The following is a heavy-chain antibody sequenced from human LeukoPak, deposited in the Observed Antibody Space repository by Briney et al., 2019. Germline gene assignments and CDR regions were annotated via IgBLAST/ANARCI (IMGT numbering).Heavy chain of an antibody. J-gene: IGHJ4*02. V-gene: IGHV1-69*05. CDR2: IIPIFGTA. CDR3: ARSGLYYYDSSGYLRGGITEPAPSDY. CDR1: GGTFSSYA. Sequence: SVKVSCKASGGTFSSYAISWVRQAPGQGLEWMGGIIPIFGTANYAQKFQGRVTITTDESTSTAYMELSSLRSEDTAVYYCARSGLYYYDSSGYLRGGITEPAPSDYWGQGTLVTVSS. D-gene: IGHD3-22*01.